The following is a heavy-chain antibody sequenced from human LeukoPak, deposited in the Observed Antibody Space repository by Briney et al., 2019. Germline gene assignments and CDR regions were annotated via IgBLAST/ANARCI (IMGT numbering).Heavy chain of an antibody. CDR3: ARLKGWFLTYYFDY. CDR1: GGSFSGYY. J-gene: IGHJ4*02. V-gene: IGHV4-34*01. CDR2: INHSGST. D-gene: IGHD2-15*01. Sequence: SETLSLTCAVYGGSFSGYYWSWIRQPPGKGLEWIGEINHSGSTNYNPSLKSRVTISVDTSKNQFSLKLSSVTAADTAVYYCARLKGWFLTYYFDYWGQGTLVTVSS.